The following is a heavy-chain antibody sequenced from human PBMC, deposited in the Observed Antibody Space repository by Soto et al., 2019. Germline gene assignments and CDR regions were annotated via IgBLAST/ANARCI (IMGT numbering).Heavy chain of an antibody. D-gene: IGHD2-15*01. CDR2: ISAYNGNT. CDR3: ARDPVGYCSGGSCYLSPGWFDP. V-gene: IGHV1-18*01. CDR1: GYTFTSYG. J-gene: IGHJ5*02. Sequence: GASVKVSCKASGYTFTSYGISWVRQAPGQGLEWVGWISAYNGNTNYAQKLQGRVTMTTDTSTSTAYMELRSLRSDDTAVYYCARDPVGYCSGGSCYLSPGWFDPWGQGTLVTVSS.